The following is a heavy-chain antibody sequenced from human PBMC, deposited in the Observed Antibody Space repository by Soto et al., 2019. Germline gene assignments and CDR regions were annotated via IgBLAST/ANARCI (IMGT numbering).Heavy chain of an antibody. CDR3: ARGPRTGVGGGDY. CDR1: GASVSSGSYF. V-gene: IGHV4-61*01. CDR2: IYSSGST. J-gene: IGHJ4*02. Sequence: QVQLQESGPGLVEPSETLSLTCTVSGASVSSGSYFWSWIRQPPGKGLEWIAYIYSSGSTNYNPSRKGRVTLSVDTSKNQFSLRLSSVTAADTAVYYCARGPRTGVGGGDYWGQGTLVTVSS. D-gene: IGHD7-27*01.